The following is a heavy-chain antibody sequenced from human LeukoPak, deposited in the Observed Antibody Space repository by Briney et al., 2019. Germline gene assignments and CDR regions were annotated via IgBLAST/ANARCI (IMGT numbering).Heavy chain of an antibody. J-gene: IGHJ4*02. Sequence: SETLSLTCIVSGGSISSDSYYWNWIRQPPGKGLEWIGSIHYSGSTYYNPSLKSRVTMSVDTSKNQFSLKLSSVTAADTAVYYCAKSGSYYRSFDYWGQGTLVTVYS. D-gene: IGHD1-26*01. CDR1: GGSISSDSYY. CDR3: AKSGSYYRSFDY. V-gene: IGHV4-39*01. CDR2: IHYSGST.